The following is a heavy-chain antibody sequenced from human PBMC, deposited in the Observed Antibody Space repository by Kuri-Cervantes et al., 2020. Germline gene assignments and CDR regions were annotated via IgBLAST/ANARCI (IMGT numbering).Heavy chain of an antibody. Sequence: GESLKISCAASGFTFSSYAMHWVRQAPGKGLEWVAVISYDGSNKYYADSVKGRFTISRDNFKNTLYLQMNSLRAEDTAVYYCARALVIEYSSSSEAFDYWGQGTLVTVSS. D-gene: IGHD6-6*01. J-gene: IGHJ4*02. CDR3: ARALVIEYSSSSEAFDY. V-gene: IGHV3-30-3*01. CDR1: GFTFSSYA. CDR2: ISYDGSNK.